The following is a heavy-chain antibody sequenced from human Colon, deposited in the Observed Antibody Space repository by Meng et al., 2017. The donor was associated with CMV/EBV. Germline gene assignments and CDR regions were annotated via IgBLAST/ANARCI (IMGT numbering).Heavy chain of an antibody. Sequence: GGSLRLSCAASGFTFSSYEMNWVRQAPGKGLEWVSYISSSGSTIYYADSVKGRFTISRDNAKNSLYLQMNSLRAEDTAVYYCARRTYYDFWSGYYEDYFDYWGQGTLVTVSS. CDR3: ARRTYYDFWSGYYEDYFDY. V-gene: IGHV3-48*03. J-gene: IGHJ4*02. D-gene: IGHD3-3*01. CDR2: ISSSGSTI. CDR1: GFTFSSYE.